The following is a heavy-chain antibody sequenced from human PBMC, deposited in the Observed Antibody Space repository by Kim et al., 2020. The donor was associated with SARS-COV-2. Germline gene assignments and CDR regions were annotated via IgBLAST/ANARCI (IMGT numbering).Heavy chain of an antibody. V-gene: IGHV4-59*01. Sequence: SETLSLTCTVFGGSISTYCWSWIRQPPGKGLEWIGYICYTGSTNYNPSLKSRVTISVDTSKNQFSLKVNSVNAADTAVYYCARDARVSGSYRLKDYALDVWGQGTTVTGSS. CDR1: GGSISTYC. CDR2: ICYTGST. J-gene: IGHJ6*02. CDR3: ARDARVSGSYRLKDYALDV. D-gene: IGHD3-16*02.